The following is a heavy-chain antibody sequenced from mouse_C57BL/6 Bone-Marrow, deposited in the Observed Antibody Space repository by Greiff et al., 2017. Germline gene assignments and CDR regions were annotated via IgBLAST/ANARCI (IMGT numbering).Heavy chain of an antibody. CDR3: ARSEAGSSYGEEDYFDY. Sequence: QVQLQQPGAELVKPGASVKLSCKASGYTFTSYWMHWVKQRPGRGLEWIGRIDPNSGGTKYNEKFKSKATLTVDKPSSTAYRQLSSLTSEDSAVYYCARSEAGSSYGEEDYFDYWGQGTTLTVSS. CDR1: GYTFTSYW. V-gene: IGHV1-72*01. CDR2: IDPNSGGT. D-gene: IGHD1-1*01. J-gene: IGHJ2*01.